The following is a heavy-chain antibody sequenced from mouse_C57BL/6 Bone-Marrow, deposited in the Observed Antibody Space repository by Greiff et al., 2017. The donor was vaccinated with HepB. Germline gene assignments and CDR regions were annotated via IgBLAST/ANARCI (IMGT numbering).Heavy chain of an antibody. J-gene: IGHJ1*03. D-gene: IGHD1-1*01. CDR1: GFTFSDYG. CDR2: ISSGSSTI. V-gene: IGHV5-17*01. Sequence: DVKLVESGGGLVKPGGSLKLSCAASGFTFSDYGMHWVRQAPEKGLEWVAYISSGSSTIYYADTVKGRFTISRDNAKNTLFLQTTSLRSEDTAMYYCARGYYGSSPYWYFDVWGTGTTVTVSS. CDR3: ARGYYGSSPYWYFDV.